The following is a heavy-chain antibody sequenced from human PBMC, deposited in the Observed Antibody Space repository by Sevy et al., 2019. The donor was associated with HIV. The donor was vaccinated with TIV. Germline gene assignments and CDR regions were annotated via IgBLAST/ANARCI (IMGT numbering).Heavy chain of an antibody. Sequence: SETLSLTCTVSGGSISSGDYYWSWIRQPPGKDLEWIGYIYYSGSTYYNPSLKSRVTISVDTSKNQFSLKLSSVTAADTAVYYCARRPYYDILTGYYKDYFDYWGQGTLVTVSS. V-gene: IGHV4-30-4*01. CDR1: GGSISSGDYY. CDR2: IYYSGST. D-gene: IGHD3-9*01. J-gene: IGHJ4*02. CDR3: ARRPYYDILTGYYKDYFDY.